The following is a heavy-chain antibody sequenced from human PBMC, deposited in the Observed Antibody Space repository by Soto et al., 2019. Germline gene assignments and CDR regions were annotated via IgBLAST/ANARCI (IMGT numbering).Heavy chain of an antibody. V-gene: IGHV3-74*01. Sequence: EVQLVESGGGLVQPGGSLRLSCAASEFTFSGRSVHWVRQAPGKGLVWVSGIDKVGTGSTYADSVKGRFTSSRDNAKNTGYLQMNSVRVEDTAVYYCARGWFGPDVWGKGTTVTVSS. CDR2: IDKVGTGS. CDR1: EFTFSGRS. D-gene: IGHD3-10*01. J-gene: IGHJ6*03. CDR3: ARGWFGPDV.